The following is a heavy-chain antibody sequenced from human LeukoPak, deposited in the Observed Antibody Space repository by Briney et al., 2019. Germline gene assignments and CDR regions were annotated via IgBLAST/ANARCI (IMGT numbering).Heavy chain of an antibody. CDR1: GGSFSGYY. J-gene: IGHJ5*02. CDR3: ARVGLGYCSSTSCFDNWFDP. CDR2: IYYSGST. Sequence: PSETLSLTCAVYGGSFSGYYWSWIRQPPGKGLEWIGYIYYSGSTYYNPSLKSRVTISVDTSKNQFSLKLSSVTAADTAVYYCARVGLGYCSSTSCFDNWFDPWGQGTLVTVSS. V-gene: IGHV4-34*09. D-gene: IGHD2-2*01.